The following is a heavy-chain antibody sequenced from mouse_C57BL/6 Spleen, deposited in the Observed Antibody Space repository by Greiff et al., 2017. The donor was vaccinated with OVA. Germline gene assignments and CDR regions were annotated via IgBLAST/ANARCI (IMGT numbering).Heavy chain of an antibody. J-gene: IGHJ3*01. Sequence: QVHVKQPGTELVKPGASVKLSCKASGYTFTSYWMHWVKQRPGQGLEWIGNINPSNGGTNYNEKFKSKATLTVDKSSSTAYMQLSSLTSEDSAVYYCARGDGYAWFAYWGQGTLVTVSA. D-gene: IGHD2-2*01. CDR1: GYTFTSYW. V-gene: IGHV1-53*01. CDR2: INPSNGGT. CDR3: ARGDGYAWFAY.